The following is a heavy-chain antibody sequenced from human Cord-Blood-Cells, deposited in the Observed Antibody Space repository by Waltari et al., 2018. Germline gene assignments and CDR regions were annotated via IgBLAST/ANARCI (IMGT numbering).Heavy chain of an antibody. CDR2: IRWNSVSI. J-gene: IGHJ2*01. V-gene: IGHV3-9*01. CDR1: GFTFDDYA. CDR3: AKDIRPMNAVAGTHWYFDL. D-gene: IGHD6-19*01. Sequence: EVQLVESGGGLVQPGRSLRLSCAASGFTFDDYAMHWVRQAPGKGLEWVSGIRWNSVSIGYADSVKGRFTIARDNAKNSLYLQMNSLRAEDTALYYCAKDIRPMNAVAGTHWYFDLWGRGTLVTVSS.